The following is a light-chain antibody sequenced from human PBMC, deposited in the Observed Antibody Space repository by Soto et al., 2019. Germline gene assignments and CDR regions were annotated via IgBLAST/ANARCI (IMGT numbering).Light chain of an antibody. Sequence: EIVLTQSPATLSLSPGERATLSCRASQSVSNYLVWYQQKPGQAPRLLIYDASNRDTGIPARFSGSGSGTTFSLTIISLEPEEFAVYYCQQRSNWPPLTFGGGTKVEIK. CDR1: QSVSNY. CDR3: QQRSNWPPLT. V-gene: IGKV3-11*01. J-gene: IGKJ4*01. CDR2: DAS.